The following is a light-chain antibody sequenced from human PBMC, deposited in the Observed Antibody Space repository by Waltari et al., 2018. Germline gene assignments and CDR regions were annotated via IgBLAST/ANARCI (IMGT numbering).Light chain of an antibody. CDR2: DVN. CDR3: SSYSSSSTLVE. CDR1: STDIGTYNY. J-gene: IGLJ2*01. V-gene: IGLV2-14*03. Sequence: QSALTQPASVSGSPGQSITISCTGTSTDIGTYNYVSWYQQHPGKAPKLIICDVNRRPSGSISNRFSGSKSGNTASLTISGLQAEDEADYYCSSYSSSSTLVEFGGGTKLTVL.